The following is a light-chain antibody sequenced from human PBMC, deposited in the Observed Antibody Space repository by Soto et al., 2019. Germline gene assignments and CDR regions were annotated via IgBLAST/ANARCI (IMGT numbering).Light chain of an antibody. CDR3: KSYAGSNTDV. J-gene: IGLJ1*01. CDR2: GVV. V-gene: IGLV2-8*01. CDR1: NCDIGVYDF. Sequence: QSALTQPPSASGPPGQSVTISCTGTNCDIGVYDFVSWYQHHPGTAPRLIIYGVVQRPSGVPDRFSGSKSGNTASLTISGLQAADEADYFCKSYAGSNTDVFGSGTKLTVL.